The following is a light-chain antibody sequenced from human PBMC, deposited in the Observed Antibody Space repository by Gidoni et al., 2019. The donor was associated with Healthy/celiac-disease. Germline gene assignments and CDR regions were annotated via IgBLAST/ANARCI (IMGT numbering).Light chain of an antibody. J-gene: IGLJ1*01. CDR2: EVS. CDR3: SSYTSSSTS. V-gene: IGLV2-14*01. Sequence: QSALTQPASVSGSPGQSITISCTGTSSDVGGYNYVSWYQQHPGKAPKLMIYEVSNRPSGVSNRFSCSKSGNTASLTISGLQAEDEADYYCSSYTSSSTSFGTGTKVTVL. CDR1: SSDVGGYNY.